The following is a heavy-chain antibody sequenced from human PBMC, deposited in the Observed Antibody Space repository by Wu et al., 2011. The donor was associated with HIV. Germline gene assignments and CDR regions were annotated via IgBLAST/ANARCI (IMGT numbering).Heavy chain of an antibody. J-gene: IGHJ4*02. CDR3: ARAGIAVAKFDY. CDR2: ISAYNGDT. D-gene: IGHD6-19*01. Sequence: QVQLVQSGVEVKKPGGLSEGLLQGFWLHLSQPWYQLGATGPGQGLEWMGWISAYNGDTNYAQKFQGRVTITADKSTSTAYMELSSLRSEDTAVYYCARAGIAVAKFDYWGQGTLVTVSS. V-gene: IGHV1-18*01. CDR1: LHLSQPW.